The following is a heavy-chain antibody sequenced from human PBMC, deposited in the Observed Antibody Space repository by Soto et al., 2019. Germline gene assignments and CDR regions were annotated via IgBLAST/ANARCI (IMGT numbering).Heavy chain of an antibody. CDR1: GYTFTGYY. V-gene: IGHV1-2*02. Sequence: VASVKVSCKASGYTFTGYYVHWVRQAPGQGLEGMGWINPNSGDTYLAQRFQGRVTMNRDTSIGTAYMELRGLTSDDTAEYYCAKGGAIVAAGTRVYLYNAMDVWGQGSTVTVSS. J-gene: IGHJ6*02. CDR3: AKGGAIVAAGTRVYLYNAMDV. CDR2: INPNSGDT. D-gene: IGHD1-26*01.